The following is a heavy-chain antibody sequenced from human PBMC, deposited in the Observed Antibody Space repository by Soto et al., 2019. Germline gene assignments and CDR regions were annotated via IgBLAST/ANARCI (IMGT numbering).Heavy chain of an antibody. Sequence: QVQLVQSGAEVKKPGASVKVSCKASGYTFTSYGISWVRQAPGQGLEWMGWISAYNGNTNYAQKLQGRVTMTTDTSTSTADMELRSLRSDDTAVYYCARDLRNPGYSSGRVPFDYWGQGTLVTVSS. CDR2: ISAYNGNT. CDR1: GYTFTSYG. V-gene: IGHV1-18*01. D-gene: IGHD6-19*01. CDR3: ARDLRNPGYSSGRVPFDY. J-gene: IGHJ4*02.